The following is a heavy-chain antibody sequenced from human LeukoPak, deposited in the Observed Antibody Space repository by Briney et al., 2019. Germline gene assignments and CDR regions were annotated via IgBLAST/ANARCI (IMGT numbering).Heavy chain of an antibody. V-gene: IGHV3-11*01. Sequence: GGSLRLSCAASGFTFNDYQMNWIRRAPGKGPEWVSYISNSGTTIFYADSVRGRFTVSRDNARNSLLLQMDYLSAEDTAVYYCAREGYSSSFDYWGQGALVTVSS. CDR1: GFTFNDYQ. D-gene: IGHD5-18*01. CDR3: AREGYSSSFDY. CDR2: ISNSGTTI. J-gene: IGHJ4*01.